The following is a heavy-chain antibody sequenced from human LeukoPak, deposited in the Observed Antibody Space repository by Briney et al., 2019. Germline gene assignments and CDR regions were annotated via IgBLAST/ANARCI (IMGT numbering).Heavy chain of an antibody. J-gene: IGHJ5*02. D-gene: IGHD2-2*01. Sequence: GRSLRLSCPASGFTFSSYAMHWVRQAPGKGLEWVAVISYDGSNKYYADSVKGRFTISRDNSKNTLYLQMNSLRAEDTAVYYCARDPDCSSTSCYGFWFDPCGQGTLVTVSS. V-gene: IGHV3-30-3*01. CDR3: ARDPDCSSTSCYGFWFDP. CDR2: ISYDGSNK. CDR1: GFTFSSYA.